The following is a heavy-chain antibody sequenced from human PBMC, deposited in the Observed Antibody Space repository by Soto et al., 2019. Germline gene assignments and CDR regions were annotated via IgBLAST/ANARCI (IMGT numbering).Heavy chain of an antibody. D-gene: IGHD3-9*01. CDR3: ASSTYYDILTGPFDY. J-gene: IGHJ4*02. CDR1: GGSISSSSYY. V-gene: IGHV4-39*01. CDR2: IYYSGST. Sequence: PSETLSLTCTVSGGSISSSSYYWGWIRQPPGKGLEWIGSIYYSGSTYYNPSLKSRVTISVDTSKNQFSLKLSSVTAADTAVYYCASSTYYDILTGPFDYWGQGTLVTVSS.